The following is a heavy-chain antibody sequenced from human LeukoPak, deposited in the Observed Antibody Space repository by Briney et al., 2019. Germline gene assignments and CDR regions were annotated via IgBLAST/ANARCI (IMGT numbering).Heavy chain of an antibody. Sequence: PGGSLRLSCAASGFTFSDSWMSWVRQAPGQGVERVANMNQDGSAKGYVDSVKGRFTISRDNARNSLYLQMSSLRPEDTAVYYCATYTHWVAGDVWGQGTTVTVSS. CDR3: ATYTHWVAGDV. CDR1: GFTFSDSW. CDR2: MNQDGSAK. V-gene: IGHV3-7*01. J-gene: IGHJ6*02. D-gene: IGHD3-16*01.